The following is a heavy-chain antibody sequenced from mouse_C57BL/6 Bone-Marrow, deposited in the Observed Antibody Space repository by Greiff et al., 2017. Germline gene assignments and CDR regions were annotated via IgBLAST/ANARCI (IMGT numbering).Heavy chain of an antibody. D-gene: IGHD1-1*01. CDR3: ARKDYYGSSYGTWFAY. CDR1: GYTFTSYW. V-gene: IGHV1-61*01. J-gene: IGHJ3*01. CDR2: IYPSDSET. Sequence: QVQLQQPGAELVRPGSSVKLSCKASGYTFTSYWMDWVKQRPGQGLEWIGNIYPSDSETHYNQKFKDKATLTVDKSSSTAYMQLSSLTSEDSAVYYCARKDYYGSSYGTWFAYWGQGTLVTVAA.